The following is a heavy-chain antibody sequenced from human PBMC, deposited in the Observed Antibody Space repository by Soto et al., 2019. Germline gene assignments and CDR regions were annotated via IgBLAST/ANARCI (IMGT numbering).Heavy chain of an antibody. J-gene: IGHJ5*02. V-gene: IGHV4-59*08. D-gene: IGHD3-10*01. Sequence: SETQSLTCTVSDGYIRSYYLSWIRQPPGKGLEWIGYIYYSGSTNYNPSLKSRVTISVDTSKNQFSLKLSSVTAADTAVYYCARLLWSRGDWFDPWGQGTLVTVSS. CDR3: ARLLWSRGDWFDP. CDR2: IYYSGST. CDR1: DGYIRSYY.